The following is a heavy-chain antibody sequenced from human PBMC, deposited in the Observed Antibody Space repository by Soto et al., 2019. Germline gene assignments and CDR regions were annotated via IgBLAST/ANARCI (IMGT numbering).Heavy chain of an antibody. CDR3: ARRRYFDTLLDP. CDR2: TYPEDSQT. V-gene: IGHV5-51*03. J-gene: IGHJ5*02. Sequence: EVQLVQSGAEVKKPGESLKISCKASGYSFTSYWIGWVRQISGKGLEWMGITYPEDSQTLYSPSFQGQVTISVDKSISTVYLQWSSLKASDTGTYYCARRRYFDTLLDPWGQGTLVTVSS. CDR1: GYSFTSYW. D-gene: IGHD3-9*01.